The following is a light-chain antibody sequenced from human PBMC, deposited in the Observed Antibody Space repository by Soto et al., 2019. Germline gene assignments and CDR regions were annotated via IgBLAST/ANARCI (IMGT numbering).Light chain of an antibody. CDR3: QQYGSSNT. J-gene: IGKJ5*01. CDR2: DAS. Sequence: TQSPPHRSEPPWPRAPLSCRASQSVSSYLAWYQQKPGQAPRLLIYDASSRATGIPDRFSGTGSGTDFTLTISRLEPEDFAVYYCQQYGSSNTFGQGTRLEIK. CDR1: QSVSSY. V-gene: IGKV3-20*01.